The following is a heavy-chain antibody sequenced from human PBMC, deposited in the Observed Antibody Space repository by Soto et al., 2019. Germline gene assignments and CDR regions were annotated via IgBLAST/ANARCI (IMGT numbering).Heavy chain of an antibody. D-gene: IGHD5-12*01. Sequence: QVQLVQSGAEVKKPGSSVKVSCKASGGSFSSHGISWLQQAPRKGLEWMGGIVPIFGTADDAQRFRGRVTITADESTSTAYMELSSLRSEDTAVNYCARGRYSGYDMPDTYYYYNYGMDVWGQGTTVTVSS. J-gene: IGHJ6*02. CDR3: ARGRYSGYDMPDTYYYYNYGMDV. CDR2: IVPIFGTA. CDR1: GGSFSSHG. V-gene: IGHV1-69*12.